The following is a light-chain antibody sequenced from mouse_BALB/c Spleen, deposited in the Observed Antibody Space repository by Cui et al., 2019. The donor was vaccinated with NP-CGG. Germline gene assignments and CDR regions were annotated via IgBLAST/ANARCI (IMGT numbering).Light chain of an antibody. J-gene: IGLJ1*01. CDR1: TGAVTTSNY. V-gene: IGLV1*01. CDR3: ALWYSNHWV. CDR2: GTN. Sequence: AVVTQESALHTSPGETVTLTCRSSTGAVTTSNYANWVQEKSDHLFTGLIGGTNNRAPGVPARFSGSLIGDKAALTIIGAQTEDEAIYFCALWYSNHWVFGGGTKLSVL.